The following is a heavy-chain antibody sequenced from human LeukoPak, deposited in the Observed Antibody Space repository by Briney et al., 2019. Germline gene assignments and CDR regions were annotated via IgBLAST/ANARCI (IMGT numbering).Heavy chain of an antibody. D-gene: IGHD3-22*01. J-gene: IGHJ4*02. CDR2: INHSGST. CDR1: GGSFSGYY. Sequence: PSETLSLTCAVYGGSFSGYYWSWIRQPPGKGLEWIGEINHSGSTNYNPSLKSRVTISVDTSKNQFSLKLSSVTAADTAVYYCARELSSGYYYDPFDHWGQGTLVTVSS. V-gene: IGHV4-34*01. CDR3: ARELSSGYYYDPFDH.